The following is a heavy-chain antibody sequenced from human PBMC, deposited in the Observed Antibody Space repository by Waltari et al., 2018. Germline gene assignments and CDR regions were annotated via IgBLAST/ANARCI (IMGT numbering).Heavy chain of an antibody. D-gene: IGHD6-13*01. CDR3: AREDGSKGRAFDI. V-gene: IGHV3-21*01. CDR2: MSSSSSYR. J-gene: IGHJ3*02. Sequence: EVQLVESGGGLVKPGGSLRLSCAASGFTFSSYSMTWVRQAPGKGLEWVSSMSSSSSYRYYADSVNGRCTISRDNGKNSLYLQMNSLRAEDTAVYYCAREDGSKGRAFDIWGQGTMVTVSS. CDR1: GFTFSSYS.